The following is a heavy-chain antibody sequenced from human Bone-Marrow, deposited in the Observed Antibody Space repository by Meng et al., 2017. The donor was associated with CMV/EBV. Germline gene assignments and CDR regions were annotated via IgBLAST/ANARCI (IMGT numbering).Heavy chain of an antibody. CDR1: GGSVSSGSYY. V-gene: IGHV4-39*07. CDR2: IYYSGST. D-gene: IGHD3-9*01. CDR3: ARDHNFDNVFDI. Sequence: SETLSLTCTVSGGSVSSGSYYWSWIRQPPGKGLEWIGSIYYSGSTYYNPSLKSRVTISIDTSKNKFSLKLNSVTAADTALYYCARDHNFDNVFDIWGQGTMVTVSS. J-gene: IGHJ3*02.